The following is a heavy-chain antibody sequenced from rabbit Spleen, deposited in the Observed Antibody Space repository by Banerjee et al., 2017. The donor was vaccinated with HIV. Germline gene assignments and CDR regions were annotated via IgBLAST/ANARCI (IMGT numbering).Heavy chain of an antibody. CDR1: GFSFSSSYW. Sequence: QEQLEESGGGLVKPGGTLTLTCTASGFSFSSSYWICWVRQAPGKGLEWIACIYAGSSGSTYYASWAKGRFTISKTSSTTVTLQLNSLTAADTATYFCANGADDDIWNLWGQGTLVTVS. CDR3: ANGADDDIWNL. V-gene: IGHV1S45*01. D-gene: IGHD2-1*01. J-gene: IGHJ3*01. CDR2: IYAGSSGST.